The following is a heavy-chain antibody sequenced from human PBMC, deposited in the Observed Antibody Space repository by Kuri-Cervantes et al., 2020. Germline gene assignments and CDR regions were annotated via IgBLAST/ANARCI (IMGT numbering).Heavy chain of an antibody. CDR2: ISGSGDKT. D-gene: IGHD6-19*01. CDR3: ARVPWTAVAD. J-gene: IGHJ4*02. V-gene: IGHV3-23*01. Sequence: GGSLRLSCAASGFTFINYAMSWVRQAPGKGLEWVSSISGSGDKTYYADSVKGRFTISRDNSKNTLFLQMNNLRPEDTAVYYCARVPWTAVADWGQGTLVTVSS. CDR1: GFTFINYA.